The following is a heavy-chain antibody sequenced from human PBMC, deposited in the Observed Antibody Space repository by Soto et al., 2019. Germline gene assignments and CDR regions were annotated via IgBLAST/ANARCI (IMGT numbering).Heavy chain of an antibody. CDR2: ITSNGGNT. J-gene: IGHJ6*02. D-gene: IGHD2-21*01. V-gene: IGHV3-64*01. CDR1: GFNFSSDA. Sequence: EVLLVESGGGLVQPGGSLRLSCAASGFNFSSDAMHWARQAPGKGLEYVSAITSNGGNTDYASSVKGRFTISRDNSKNTLYLQMGSLRAEDMAVYYCARRIPFGYGMDVWCQGTTVTVSS. CDR3: ARRIPFGYGMDV.